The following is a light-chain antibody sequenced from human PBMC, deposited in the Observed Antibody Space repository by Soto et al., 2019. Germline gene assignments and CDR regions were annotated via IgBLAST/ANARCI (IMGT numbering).Light chain of an antibody. CDR1: SSDVGGYDY. Sequence: QSALTQPASVSGSPGQSITISCTGTSSDVGGYDYVSWYQLHPGKAPKLMVFEVSNRPSGVSYRFSGSKSGNTASLTISGLQAEDEADYYCCSYAGNYNLIFGGGTKLTVL. J-gene: IGLJ2*01. CDR2: EVS. V-gene: IGLV2-14*01. CDR3: CSYAGNYNLI.